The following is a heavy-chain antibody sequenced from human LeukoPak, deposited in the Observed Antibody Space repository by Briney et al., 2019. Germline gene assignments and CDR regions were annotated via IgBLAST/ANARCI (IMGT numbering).Heavy chain of an antibody. CDR2: INPNSGGT. CDR1: GYTFTSYY. CDR3: ARSNHDFWSGYYTFDY. J-gene: IGHJ4*02. Sequence: ASVKVSYKASGYTFTSYYMHWVRQAPGQGLEWMGWINPNSGGTNYAQKFQGWVTMTRDTSISTAYMELSRLRSDDTAVYYCARSNHDFWSGYYTFDYWGQGTLVTVSS. D-gene: IGHD3-3*01. V-gene: IGHV1-2*04.